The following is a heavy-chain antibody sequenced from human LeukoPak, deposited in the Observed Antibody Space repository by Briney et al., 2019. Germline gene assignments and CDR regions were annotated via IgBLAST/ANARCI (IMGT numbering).Heavy chain of an antibody. D-gene: IGHD3-22*01. CDR2: INPSGGST. Sequence: GASVKVSCKASGYTFTSYYMHWVRQAPGQGLEWMGIINPSGGSTSYAQKFQGRVTMTRDTSTSTAYMELRSLRSDDTAVYYCARGPPYYYDSSGLDYWGQGTLVTVSS. CDR3: ARGPPYYYDSSGLDY. J-gene: IGHJ4*02. V-gene: IGHV1-46*01. CDR1: GYTFTSYY.